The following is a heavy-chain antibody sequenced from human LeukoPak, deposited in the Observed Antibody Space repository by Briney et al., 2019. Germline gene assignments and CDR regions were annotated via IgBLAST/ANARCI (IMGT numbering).Heavy chain of an antibody. CDR3: AKDMVRGYYFDC. J-gene: IGHJ4*02. CDR2: ISGSSDAT. V-gene: IGHV3-23*01. Sequence: PGGTLRLSCAASGFTFSTYGMSWVRQAPGKGLEWVSAISGSSDATFYADSVKGQFTVSRDNSKNTLYLQMNSLRAEDTAVYFCAKDMVRGYYFDCWGQGTLITVSS. CDR1: GFTFSTYG. D-gene: IGHD3-10*01.